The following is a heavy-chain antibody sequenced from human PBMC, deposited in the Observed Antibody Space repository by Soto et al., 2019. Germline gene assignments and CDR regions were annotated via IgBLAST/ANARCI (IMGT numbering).Heavy chain of an antibody. CDR1: GFSLSTSGAG. Sequence: QITLKESGPTLVKRTQTLTLTCTFSGFSLSTSGAGVGWISQPPGKALEWLALIYWDDDKRSSPSLKSRLTITKDPSKNQVVLTMTNMDPVDTDTYYCAHAALAAADTAYYFDYWGQGTLVTVSS. CDR3: AHAALAAADTAYYFDY. V-gene: IGHV2-5*02. J-gene: IGHJ4*02. CDR2: IYWDDDK. D-gene: IGHD6-13*01.